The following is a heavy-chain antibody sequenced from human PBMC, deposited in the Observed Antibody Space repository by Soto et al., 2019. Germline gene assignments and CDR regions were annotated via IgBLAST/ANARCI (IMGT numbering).Heavy chain of an antibody. CDR3: ARSGYSYGPNPLLY. D-gene: IGHD5-18*01. J-gene: IGHJ4*02. Sequence: SETLSLTCTVSGGSISSSNYYWGWIRQPPGKGLEWIGNIYYSGNTYYNPSLKSRVTISVDTSKNQFSLKLSSATAADTAVYYCARSGYSYGPNPLLYWGQGTLVTVSS. V-gene: IGHV4-39*01. CDR2: IYYSGNT. CDR1: GGSISSSNYY.